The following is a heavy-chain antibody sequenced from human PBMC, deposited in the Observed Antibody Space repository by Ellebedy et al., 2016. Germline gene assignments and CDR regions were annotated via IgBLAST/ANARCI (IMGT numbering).Heavy chain of an antibody. V-gene: IGHV3-30-3*01. CDR3: AREDVYGDYGYFDY. J-gene: IGHJ4*02. CDR1: GFTFSSYA. Sequence: GESLKISXAASGFTFSSYAMHWVRQAPGKGLEWMAVISYDGSNKYYADSVKGRFTISRDNSKNTLYLQMNSLRAEDTAVYYCAREDVYGDYGYFDYWGQGTLVTVSS. CDR2: ISYDGSNK. D-gene: IGHD4-17*01.